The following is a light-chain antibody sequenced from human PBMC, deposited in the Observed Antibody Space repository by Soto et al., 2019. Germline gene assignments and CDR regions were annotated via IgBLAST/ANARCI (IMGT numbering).Light chain of an antibody. CDR1: QSVSSATY. V-gene: IGKV3-20*01. CDR2: GAS. CDR3: QQYGDSPLT. Sequence: EIVLTQSPGTLSLSPGERATLSCRASQSVSSATYLAWYQQKPGQAPRLRIYGASSRAAGIPDSFSGSGSGKDFTLTISRLEPEDFAVYYCQQYGDSPLTFGGGTKVK. J-gene: IGKJ4*01.